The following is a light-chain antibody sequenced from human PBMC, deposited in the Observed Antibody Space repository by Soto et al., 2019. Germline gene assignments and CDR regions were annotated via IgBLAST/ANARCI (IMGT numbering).Light chain of an antibody. CDR2: GNS. V-gene: IGLV1-40*01. CDR1: SSNIGAGYD. CDR3: QSYDSSLSGYV. J-gene: IGLJ1*01. Sequence: QSVLTQPXSVSGAPGQRVTISCTGSSSNIGAGYDVHWYQQLPGTAPKLLIYGNSNRPSGVPDRFSGSKSGTXXXXXITGLQXEDEADYYCQSYDSSLSGYVFGTGTXXTVL.